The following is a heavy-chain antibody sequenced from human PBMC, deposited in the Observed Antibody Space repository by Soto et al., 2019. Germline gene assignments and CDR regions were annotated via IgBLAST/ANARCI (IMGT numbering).Heavy chain of an antibody. J-gene: IGHJ4*02. CDR1: GFTFSSYG. V-gene: IGHV3-30*18. CDR2: ISYDGSNK. Sequence: QVQLVESGGGVVQPGRSLRLSCAASGFTFSSYGMHWVRQAPCKGLEWVAVISYDGSNKYYADSVKGRFTISRDNSKNTLYLQMNSLRAEDTAVYYCAKVRVLGYCSGGSCQGADYWGQGTLVTVSS. D-gene: IGHD2-15*01. CDR3: AKVRVLGYCSGGSCQGADY.